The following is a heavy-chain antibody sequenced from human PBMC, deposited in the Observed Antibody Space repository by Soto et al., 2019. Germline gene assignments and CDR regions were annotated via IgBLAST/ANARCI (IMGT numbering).Heavy chain of an antibody. J-gene: IGHJ3*02. D-gene: IGHD3-9*01. Sequence: EVQLVESGGGLVKPGGSLRLSCAASGFTFSSYSMNWVRQAPGKGLEWVSYISSSSSYIYYADSVKGRFTISRDNAKNSLYLQMNSLRAEDTAVYYCARDLYRYFDWRDAFDIWCQGTMVTVSS. CDR2: ISSSSSYI. CDR3: ARDLYRYFDWRDAFDI. CDR1: GFTFSSYS. V-gene: IGHV3-21*01.